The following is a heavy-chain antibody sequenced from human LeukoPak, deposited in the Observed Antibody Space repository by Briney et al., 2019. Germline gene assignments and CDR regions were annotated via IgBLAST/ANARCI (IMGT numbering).Heavy chain of an antibody. CDR1: GYTFTNYW. Sequence: GESLKISCKSSGYTFTNYWIGWVRQMPGKGLEWMGIVYPGDSDVRYSPSFQGQVTISADKSISTAYLQWSSLKASDTAIYYCVRHLTQDLDYYFDYWGQGTLVTVSS. V-gene: IGHV5-51*01. CDR2: VYPGDSDV. J-gene: IGHJ4*02. CDR3: VRHLTQDLDYYFDY. D-gene: IGHD3/OR15-3a*01.